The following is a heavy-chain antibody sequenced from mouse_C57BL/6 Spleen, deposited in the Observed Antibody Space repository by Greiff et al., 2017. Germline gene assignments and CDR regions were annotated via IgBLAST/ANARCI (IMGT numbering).Heavy chain of an antibody. J-gene: IGHJ2*01. V-gene: IGHV1-5*01. Sequence: SGTVLARPGASVKMSCKTSGYTFTSYWMHWVKQRPGQGLEWIGAIYPGTSDTSSNQQFKGKAKLTAVTSARTAYMELSSLTNEDSSVYYCTRGFRCYCDYWGQGTTRTVSS. CDR1: GYTFTSYW. CDR3: TRGFRCYCDY. D-gene: IGHD2-14*01. CDR2: IYPGTSDT.